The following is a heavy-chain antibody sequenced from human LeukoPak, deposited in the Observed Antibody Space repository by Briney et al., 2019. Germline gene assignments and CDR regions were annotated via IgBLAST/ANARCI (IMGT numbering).Heavy chain of an antibody. CDR2: IDPSDSYT. CDR3: ARSWGSSWVKY. J-gene: IGHJ4*02. CDR1: GYSFTSYW. V-gene: IGHV5-10-1*01. D-gene: IGHD6-13*01. Sequence: RGESLKVSCKGSGYSFTSYWISWVRQMPGKGLEWMGRIDPSDSYTNYSPFFQGHVTISADKSISTAYLQWSSLKASDTAMYYCARSWGSSWVKYWGQGTLVTVSS.